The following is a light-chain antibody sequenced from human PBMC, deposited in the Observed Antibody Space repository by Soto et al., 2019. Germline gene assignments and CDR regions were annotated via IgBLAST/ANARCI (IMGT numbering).Light chain of an antibody. Sequence: SYELTQPPSVSVDPGKAARITCGGNNIGSKSVHWYQQKPGQAPVLVIYYDSDRPSGIPERFSGSNSGNTATLTISRVEAGDEADYYCQVWDSSSDRVVFGGGTKLTVL. J-gene: IGLJ2*01. CDR2: YDS. CDR1: NIGSKS. CDR3: QVWDSSSDRVV. V-gene: IGLV3-21*04.